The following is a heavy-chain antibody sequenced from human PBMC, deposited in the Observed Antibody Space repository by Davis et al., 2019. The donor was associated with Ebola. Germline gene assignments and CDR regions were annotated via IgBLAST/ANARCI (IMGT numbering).Heavy chain of an antibody. CDR3: AKAPVRFLEWFTTDY. CDR2: ISISGDST. CDR1: GFTFSSYT. J-gene: IGHJ4*02. Sequence: GESLKISCVASGFTFSSYTMSWVRQAPGKGLEWVSTISISGDSTYFADSVKGRFTVSRDNSKSTLYLQMNSLRTEDTAVYYCAKAPVRFLEWFTTDYWGKGTLVTVSS. D-gene: IGHD3-3*01. V-gene: IGHV3-23*01.